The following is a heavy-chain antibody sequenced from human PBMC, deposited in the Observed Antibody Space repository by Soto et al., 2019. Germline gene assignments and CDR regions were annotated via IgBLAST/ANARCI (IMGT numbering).Heavy chain of an antibody. V-gene: IGHV1-8*01. CDR2: MQPSTGRT. D-gene: IGHD5-12*01. Sequence: ASVKVSCKASGYSFTSLDINWVRQTAGQGLEWMGWMQPSTGRTGYAQKFQGRVTMTRDTSINTAYMELSRLRSDDTAVYYCARDDYSGYETQIDYWGQGTLVTVSS. J-gene: IGHJ4*02. CDR1: GYSFTSLD. CDR3: ARDDYSGYETQIDY.